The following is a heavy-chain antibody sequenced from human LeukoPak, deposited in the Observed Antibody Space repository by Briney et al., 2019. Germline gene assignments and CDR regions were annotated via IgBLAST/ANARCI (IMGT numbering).Heavy chain of an antibody. J-gene: IGHJ4*02. V-gene: IGHV3-11*03. CDR1: GFTFSDYY. D-gene: IGHD2-15*01. CDR2: ISSSSSYT. Sequence: GGSLRLSCAASGFTFSDYYMSWIRQAPGKGLEWVSYISSSSSYTNYADSVKGRFTISRDNAKNSLYLQMNSLKTEDTAVYYCTRWGGYCNGGNCYSDYWGQGTLVTVSS. CDR3: TRWGGYCNGGNCYSDY.